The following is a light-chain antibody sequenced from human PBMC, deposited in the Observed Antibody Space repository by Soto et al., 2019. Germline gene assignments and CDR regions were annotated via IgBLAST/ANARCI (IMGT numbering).Light chain of an antibody. Sequence: EIVLTQSPATLSLSPGERATLSCRASQSVSSNLAWYQQKPGQAPRLLIYGASSRATGIPDRFSGSGSGTDFTLTISRLGPEDFAVYYCQQYGSSPITFGQGTRLEI. J-gene: IGKJ5*01. CDR1: QSVSSN. CDR3: QQYGSSPIT. CDR2: GAS. V-gene: IGKV3-20*01.